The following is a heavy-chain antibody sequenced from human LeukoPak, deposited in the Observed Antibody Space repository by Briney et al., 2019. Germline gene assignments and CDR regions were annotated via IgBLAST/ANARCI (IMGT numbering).Heavy chain of an antibody. CDR1: GGTFSSYA. J-gene: IGHJ6*04. D-gene: IGHD3-10*01. V-gene: IGHV1-69*13. CDR3: ARYWFGELSLGMDV. CDR2: IIPIFGTA. Sequence: SVKVSCKASGGTFSSYAISWVRQAPGQGLEWMGGIIPIFGTANYAQKFRGRVTITADESTSTAYMELSSLRSEDTAVYYCARYWFGELSLGMDVWGKGTTVTVSS.